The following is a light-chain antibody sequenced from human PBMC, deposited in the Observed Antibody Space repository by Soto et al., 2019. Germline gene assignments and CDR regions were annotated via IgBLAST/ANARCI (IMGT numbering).Light chain of an antibody. V-gene: IGLV1-44*01. Sequence: QSVLTQPPSASGTPGQRVTISCSGSSSNIGSNTVNWYQQLPGTAPKLLIYSNNQRPSGVPDRFSGSKSGTSASLAISGLQSEDEADYYCAAWDDRLKGHVVFGGGTQLTVL. CDR2: SNN. CDR3: AAWDDRLKGHVV. J-gene: IGLJ2*01. CDR1: SSNIGSNT.